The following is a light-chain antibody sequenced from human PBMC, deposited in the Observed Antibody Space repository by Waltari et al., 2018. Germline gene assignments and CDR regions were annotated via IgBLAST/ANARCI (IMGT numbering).Light chain of an antibody. CDR1: NANLGSNY. Sequence: QSVLTQPPSASETPGQRVTISCSGSNANLGSNYLYWYQQLPGTAPKLHIYRNNPRPSGVPDRFSASESGTSASLAIDGLRSEDEAIYYCASWDDSHYVFGPGTQVTVL. CDR2: RNN. V-gene: IGLV1-47*01. CDR3: ASWDDSHYV. J-gene: IGLJ1*01.